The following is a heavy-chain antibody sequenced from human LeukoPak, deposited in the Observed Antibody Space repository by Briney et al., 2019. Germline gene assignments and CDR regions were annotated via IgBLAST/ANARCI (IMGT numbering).Heavy chain of an antibody. V-gene: IGHV3-53*01. CDR1: GFSISSNY. CDR2: IYSGGST. D-gene: IGHD3-22*01. J-gene: IGHJ4*02. Sequence: TGGSLRLSCAASGFSISSNYMSWVRQAPGKGLEWVSVIYSGGSTYYADSVKGRFTISRDNSKNALYLQMNSLRAEDTAVYYCARAKTVNYYDSSGYPTDWGQGTLVTVSS. CDR3: ARAKTVNYYDSSGYPTD.